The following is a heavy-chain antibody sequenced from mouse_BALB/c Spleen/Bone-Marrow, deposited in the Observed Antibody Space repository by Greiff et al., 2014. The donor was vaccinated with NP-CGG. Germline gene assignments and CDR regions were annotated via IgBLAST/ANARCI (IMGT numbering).Heavy chain of an antibody. CDR2: IDPYSGGT. V-gene: IGHV1S135*01. CDR3: SRGVLAYFDY. CDR1: GYAFTNYN. J-gene: IGHJ2*01. Sequence: EVQVVESGPELVKPGASVRVSCKASGYAFTNYNINWVKQSHGKSLEWIGYIDPYSGGTNYNQKFRGKATLTVDKSSSTAYMHLNSLTSEDSAVYYCSRGVLAYFDYWGQGTTLTVSS. D-gene: IGHD2-14*01.